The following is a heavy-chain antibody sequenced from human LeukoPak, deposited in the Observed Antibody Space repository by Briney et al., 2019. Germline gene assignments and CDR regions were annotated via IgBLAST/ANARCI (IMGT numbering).Heavy chain of an antibody. Sequence: PGGSLRLSCAASGFTFSSYGMHWVRQAPGKGLEWVACIRYDGSNKYYADSVKGRFTISRDNSKNTLYLQMNSLRAEDTAVYYCAKAYGSGSYYFDYWGQGTLVTVSS. D-gene: IGHD3-10*01. J-gene: IGHJ4*02. CDR3: AKAYGSGSYYFDY. CDR2: IRYDGSNK. CDR1: GFTFSSYG. V-gene: IGHV3-30*02.